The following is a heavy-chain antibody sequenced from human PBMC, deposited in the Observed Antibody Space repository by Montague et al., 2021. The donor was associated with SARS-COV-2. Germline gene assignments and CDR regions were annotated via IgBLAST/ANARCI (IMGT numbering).Heavy chain of an antibody. Sequence: SLRLSCAASGFYFSYAMHWVRQAPGRGLEWVALISNDGSNKHYADSVKGRFTISRDNSKSTLHLQMNSLRTEDTAVYYCARESGSFHDGGYFDYWGQGSLVTVSS. J-gene: IGHJ4*02. CDR3: ARESGSFHDGGYFDY. CDR1: GFYFSYA. D-gene: IGHD1-26*01. V-gene: IGHV3-30*04. CDR2: ISNDGSNK.